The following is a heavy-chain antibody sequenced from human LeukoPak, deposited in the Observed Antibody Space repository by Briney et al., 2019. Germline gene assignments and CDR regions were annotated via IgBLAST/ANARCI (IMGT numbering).Heavy chain of an antibody. CDR1: GYSISRGYY. Sequence: PSETLSLTCTVSGYSISRGYYWGWIRQPPGKGLEWIGSIYHSGSTYYNPSLKSRVTISVDTSKNQFSLKLSSVTAADTAVYYCARDANMIYNWFDPWGQGTLVTVSS. CDR2: IYHSGST. D-gene: IGHD3/OR15-3a*01. V-gene: IGHV4-38-2*02. CDR3: ARDANMIYNWFDP. J-gene: IGHJ5*02.